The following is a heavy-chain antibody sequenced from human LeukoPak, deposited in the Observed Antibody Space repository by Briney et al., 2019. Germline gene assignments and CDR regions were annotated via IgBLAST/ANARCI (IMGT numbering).Heavy chain of an antibody. V-gene: IGHV3-23*01. D-gene: IGHD2-2*01. Sequence: GGSLRLSCAASGFAFTSYAMTWVRQAPGKGLEWVSTISDGGGGTYYAESVKGRFTISKDSSTKTLYLDMNSLRAEDTAVYYCAKAIGQEVPAGIRWYDPWGQGTLVTVSA. CDR3: AKAIGQEVPAGIRWYDP. CDR2: ISDGGGGT. J-gene: IGHJ5*02. CDR1: GFAFTSYA.